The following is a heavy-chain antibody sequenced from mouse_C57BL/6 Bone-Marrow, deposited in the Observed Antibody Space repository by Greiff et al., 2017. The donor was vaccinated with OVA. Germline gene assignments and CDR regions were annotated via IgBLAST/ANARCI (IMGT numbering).Heavy chain of an antibody. V-gene: IGHV1-26*01. D-gene: IGHD2-4*01. CDR1: GYTFTDYY. J-gene: IGHJ4*01. CDR3: ARWGNYDYVSYAMDY. CDR2: INPNNGGT. Sequence: EVQLQQSGPELVKPGASVKISCKASGYTFTDYYMNWVKQSHGKSLEWIGDINPNNGGTSYNQKFKGKATLTVDKSSSTAYMELRSLTSEDSAVYYCARWGNYDYVSYAMDYWGQGTSVTVSS.